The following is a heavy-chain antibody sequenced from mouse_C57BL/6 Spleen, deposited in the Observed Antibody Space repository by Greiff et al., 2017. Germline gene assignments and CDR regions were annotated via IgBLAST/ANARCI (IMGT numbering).Heavy chain of an antibody. CDR1: GFSFNTYA. J-gene: IGHJ4*01. V-gene: IGHV10-1*01. CDR2: IRSKSNNYAT. CDR3: VRQNLYYSNYDYAMDY. D-gene: IGHD2-5*01. Sequence: EVHLVESGGGLVQPKGSLKLSCAASGFSFNTYAMNWVRQAPGKGLEWVARIRSKSNNYATYYADSVKDRFTISRDDSESMLYLQMNNLKTEDTAMYYCVRQNLYYSNYDYAMDYWGQGTSVTVSS.